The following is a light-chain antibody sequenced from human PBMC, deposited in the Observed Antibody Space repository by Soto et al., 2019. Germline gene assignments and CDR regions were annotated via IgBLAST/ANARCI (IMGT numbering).Light chain of an antibody. CDR1: QSISSW. CDR3: QQYNSYPWT. CDR2: KAS. V-gene: IGKV1-5*03. Sequence: DIRMTQSPSTLSASVGDRVTITCRASQSISSWLAWYQQKPGKAPKLLIYKASSLESGVPSRFSGSGSGTEFTLTISSLQPDDFATYYCQQYNSYPWTFGQGTKVVIK. J-gene: IGKJ1*01.